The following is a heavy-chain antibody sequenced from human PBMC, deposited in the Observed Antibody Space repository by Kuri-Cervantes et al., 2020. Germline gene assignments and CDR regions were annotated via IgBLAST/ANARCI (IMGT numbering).Heavy chain of an antibody. V-gene: IGHV4-34*01. CDR3: ARRLSYSGHEIDY. Sequence: GSLRLSCAVYGGSFSGYYWSWIRQPPGKGLEWIGEINQSGSTNYNPSLKSRVTISVDTSKNQFSLKLSFVTAADTAVYYCARRLSYSGHEIDYWGQGTLVTVSS. CDR1: GGSFSGYY. CDR2: INQSGST. J-gene: IGHJ4*02. D-gene: IGHD2-15*01.